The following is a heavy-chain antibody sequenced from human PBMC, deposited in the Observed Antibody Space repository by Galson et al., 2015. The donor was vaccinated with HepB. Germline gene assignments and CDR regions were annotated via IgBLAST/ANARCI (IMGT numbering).Heavy chain of an antibody. D-gene: IGHD3-22*01. V-gene: IGHV1-69*04. CDR3: ATPFYDSRGRFDY. CDR2: IIPILGIA. J-gene: IGHJ4*02. CDR1: GGTFSSYA. Sequence: SVKVSCKASGGTFSSYAISWVRQAPGQGLEWMGRIIPILGIANHAQKFQGRVTITADKSTSTAYMELSSLRSEDTAVYYCATPFYDSRGRFDYWGQGTLVTVSS.